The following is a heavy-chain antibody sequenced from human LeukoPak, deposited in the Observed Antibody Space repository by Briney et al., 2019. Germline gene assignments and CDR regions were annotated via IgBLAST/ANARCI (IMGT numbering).Heavy chain of an antibody. CDR1: GFTFGSYD. D-gene: IGHD3-16*01. CDR2: IGIAGDT. CDR3: AREITPMGAGFDALDI. Sequence: GGSLRLSCVASGFTFGSYDMNWVRQAPGKGLEWVSGIGIAGDTYYPGSVKGRFTVSRENAKNSLYLQMNSLRAEDTAVYYCAREITPMGAGFDALDIWGRGTMVTVSS. J-gene: IGHJ3*02. V-gene: IGHV3-13*01.